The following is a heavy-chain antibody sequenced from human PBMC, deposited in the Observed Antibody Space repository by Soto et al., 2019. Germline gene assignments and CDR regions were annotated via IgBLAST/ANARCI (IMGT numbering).Heavy chain of an antibody. CDR3: AGYCSGGSCPTRYFYCMDV. D-gene: IGHD2-15*01. CDR2: IIPIFGTA. V-gene: IGHV1-69*06. CDR1: GGTFSSYA. J-gene: IGHJ6*02. Sequence: SVKVSCKASGGTFSSYAISWVRQAPGQGLEWMGGIIPIFGTANYAQKFQGRVTITADKSTSTAYMELSSLRSEDTAVYYCAGYCSGGSCPTRYFYCMDVWGQGTTVTVSS.